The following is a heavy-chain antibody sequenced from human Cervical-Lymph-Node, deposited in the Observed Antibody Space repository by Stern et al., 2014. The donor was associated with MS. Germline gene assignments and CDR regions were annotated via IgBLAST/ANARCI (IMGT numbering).Heavy chain of an antibody. J-gene: IGHJ4*02. D-gene: IGHD3-16*01. V-gene: IGHV1-46*01. CDR2: INPNGNVT. CDR3: TRAVGGVGSE. CDR1: GYTFTNYY. Sequence: VHLVESGPEVKKPGASVMVSCKTSGYTFTNYYIHWVRKAPGQGLEWMGIINPNGNVTASAQKFQGRLTMTRDTSTTTVYMRLISLTSEDTAMYYCTRAVGGVGSEGGQGTRVFVSS.